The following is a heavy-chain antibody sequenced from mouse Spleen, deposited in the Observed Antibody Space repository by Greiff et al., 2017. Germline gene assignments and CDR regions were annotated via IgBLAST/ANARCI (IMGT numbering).Heavy chain of an antibody. V-gene: IGHV14-4*01. CDR3: TPYYDGSFYYAMDY. J-gene: IGHJ4*01. CDR2: IDPENGDT. CDR1: GFNIKDDY. Sequence: VQLQQSGAELVRPGASVKLSCTASGFNIKDDYMHWVKQRPEQGLEWIGWIDPENGDTEYASKFQGKATITADTSSNTAYLQLSSLTSEDTAVYYCTPYYDGSFYYAMDYWGQGTSVTVSS. D-gene: IGHD1-1*01.